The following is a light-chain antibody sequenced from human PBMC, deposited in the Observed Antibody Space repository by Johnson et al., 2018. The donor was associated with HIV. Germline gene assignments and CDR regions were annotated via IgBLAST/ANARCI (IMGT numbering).Light chain of an antibody. J-gene: IGLJ1*01. CDR3: GTWDSSLSAYV. CDR2: DND. V-gene: IGLV1-51*01. CDR1: SSNIGRNY. Sequence: QSVLTQSPSVSAAPGQKVTISCSGSSSNIGRNYVSWYQQLPGTAPKLLIFDNDKRPSGIPARFSGSKSGTSATLGITGLQTGDEADYYCGTWDSSLSAYVFGTGTKVTVL.